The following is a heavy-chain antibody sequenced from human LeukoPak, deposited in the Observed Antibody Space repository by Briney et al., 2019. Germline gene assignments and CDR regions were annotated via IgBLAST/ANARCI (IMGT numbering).Heavy chain of an antibody. CDR3: ARGTITTVTDS. D-gene: IGHD4-17*01. CDR2: IYLRGNT. Sequence: SGTLSLTCAISGGPISSSNWWTWVRQPPGKGLEWVGEIYLRGNTNYNPSLESRATISVDESKTQLSLGLESVTAADTAVYYCARGTITTVTDSWGPGTLVTVS. J-gene: IGHJ4*02. V-gene: IGHV4-4*02. CDR1: GGPISSSNW.